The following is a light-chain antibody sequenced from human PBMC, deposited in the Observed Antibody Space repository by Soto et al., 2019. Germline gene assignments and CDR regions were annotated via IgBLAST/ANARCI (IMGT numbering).Light chain of an antibody. CDR2: GAS. Sequence: IVMTQSPATLSVSPGERATLSCRASQSVGSNLAWYQQKPDQAPRLLIYGASSRATGIPDRFSGSGSGTDFILTISRLEPEDFAVYYCQQYGSSPPWTFGQGTKVDNK. CDR1: QSVGSN. V-gene: IGKV3-20*01. J-gene: IGKJ1*01. CDR3: QQYGSSPPWT.